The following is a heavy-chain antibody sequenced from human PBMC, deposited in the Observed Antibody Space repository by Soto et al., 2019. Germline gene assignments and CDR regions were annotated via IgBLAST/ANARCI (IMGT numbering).Heavy chain of an antibody. CDR2: ISPYSGNT. Sequence: GASVKVSCKASGYIFTDYYMHWVRQAPGQELGWMGRISPYSGNTDYAQKFQGRVTMTTDTSTSTAYMELRSLRSDDTAVYYCVRDQDTYGQAVFNFWGQGTVVTVSS. V-gene: IGHV1-2*06. J-gene: IGHJ4*02. CDR3: VRDQDTYGQAVFNF. D-gene: IGHD2-15*01. CDR1: GYIFTDYY.